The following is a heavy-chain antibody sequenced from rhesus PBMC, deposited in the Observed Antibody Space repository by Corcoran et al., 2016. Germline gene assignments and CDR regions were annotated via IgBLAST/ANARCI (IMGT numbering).Heavy chain of an antibody. CDR2: ISGSGGST. V-gene: IGHV4-173*01. Sequence: QLHLQESGPGLVKPSETLSLTCAVPGASISRNYWSWIRQPPGTGLELIGRISGSGGSTDYNPSLKSRVTSSTDTSKNQFSLKLSSVTAADTAVYYCARDYYYDSGYYDYWGQGVLVTVSS. CDR1: GASISRNY. D-gene: IGHD3-28*01. J-gene: IGHJ4*01. CDR3: ARDYYYDSGYYDY.